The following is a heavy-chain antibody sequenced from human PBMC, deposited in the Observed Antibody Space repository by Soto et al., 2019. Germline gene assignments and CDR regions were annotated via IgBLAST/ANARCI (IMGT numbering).Heavy chain of an antibody. Sequence: GGSLRLSCAASGFTFSSYAMSWVRQAPGKGLEWVSAISGSGGSTYYADSVKGRFTISRDNSKNTLYLQMNSLRAEDTAVYYCAKDSRDSGWYRTDAFDIWGQGTMVTVSS. V-gene: IGHV3-23*01. CDR3: AKDSRDSGWYRTDAFDI. CDR2: ISGSGGST. CDR1: GFTFSSYA. D-gene: IGHD6-19*01. J-gene: IGHJ3*02.